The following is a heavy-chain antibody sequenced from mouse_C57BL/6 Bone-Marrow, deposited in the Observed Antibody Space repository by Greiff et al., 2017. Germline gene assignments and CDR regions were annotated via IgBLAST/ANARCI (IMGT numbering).Heavy chain of an antibody. D-gene: IGHD1-1*01. J-gene: IGHJ2*01. CDR3: AIWSTTNYFYY. CDR1: GYSFTDYN. CDR2: INPNYGTT. Sequence: VQLKESGPELVKPGASVKISCKASGYSFTDYNMNWVKQSNGKSLEWIGVINPNYGTTSYNQKFKGKATLTVDQSSSTAYMHLNSLTSEDSAVYYCAIWSTTNYFYYWGQGPTLTVSS. V-gene: IGHV1-39*01.